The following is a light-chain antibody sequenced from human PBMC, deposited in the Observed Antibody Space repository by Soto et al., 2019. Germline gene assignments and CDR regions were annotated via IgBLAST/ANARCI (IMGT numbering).Light chain of an antibody. CDR2: DVI. CDR3: CSYAGSSTGV. J-gene: IGLJ3*02. CDR1: GSDVGGYED. V-gene: IGLV2-11*01. Sequence: QSALTQPRSVSGSPGQSVTISCSGTGSDVGGYEDVSWYQQHPGEPPKLIIYDVIKRPSGVPDRFSGSKSGNTASLTISGLQAEDEAEYYCCSYAGSSTGVFGGGTKVTVL.